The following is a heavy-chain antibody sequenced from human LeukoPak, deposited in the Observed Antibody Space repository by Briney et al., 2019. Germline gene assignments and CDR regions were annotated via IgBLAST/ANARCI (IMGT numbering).Heavy chain of an antibody. CDR2: INHSGST. J-gene: IGHJ4*02. D-gene: IGHD3-16*01. CDR1: GGSFSGYY. Sequence: PSETLSLTCAVYGGSFSGYYWSWIRQPPGKGLEWIGEINHSGSTNYNPSLKSRVTISVDTSKNQFSLKLSSVTAADTAVYYCARHSPKGGFDYWGQGTLVTVSS. V-gene: IGHV4-34*01. CDR3: ARHSPKGGFDY.